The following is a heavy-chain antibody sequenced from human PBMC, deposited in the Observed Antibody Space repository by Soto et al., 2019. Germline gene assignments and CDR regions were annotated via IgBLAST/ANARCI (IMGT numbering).Heavy chain of an antibody. D-gene: IGHD1-26*01. J-gene: IGHJ3*02. Sequence: SETLSLTCTVSGGSISSSSYYWGWIRQPPGKGLEWIGSIYYSGSTYYNPSLKSRVTISVDTSKNQFSLKLSSVTAADTAVYYCARRGPWEPRDSGAFDIWGQGTMVTVSS. CDR1: GGSISSSSYY. CDR2: IYYSGST. CDR3: ARRGPWEPRDSGAFDI. V-gene: IGHV4-39*01.